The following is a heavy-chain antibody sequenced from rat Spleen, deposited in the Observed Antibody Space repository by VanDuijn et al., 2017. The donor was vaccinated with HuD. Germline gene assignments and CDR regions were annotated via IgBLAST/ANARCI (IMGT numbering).Heavy chain of an antibody. V-gene: IGHV5-7*01. D-gene: IGHD1-6*01. CDR2: ISYDGSTT. CDR3: ASLMYTPDYLGVMDV. CDR1: GFTFSDYY. J-gene: IGHJ4*01. Sequence: EVQLVESGGGLVQPGRSLKLSCAASGFTFSDYYMAWVRQAPKKGLEWVASISYDGSTTYYRDSVKGRFTISRDNAESTLYLQMDSLRSEATATYYCASLMYTPDYLGVMDVWGQGASVTVSS.